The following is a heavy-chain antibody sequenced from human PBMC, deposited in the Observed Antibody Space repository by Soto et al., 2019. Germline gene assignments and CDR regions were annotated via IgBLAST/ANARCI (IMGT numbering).Heavy chain of an antibody. CDR2: IYPGDSNT. CDR3: ARKGYCSNTACYSVDY. CDR1: GYSFTSYW. Sequence: PGESLKISCKGSGYSFTSYWIGWVRQMPGKGLEWMGIIYPGDSNTRYSPSFQGQVTISADKSISSAYLQWSSLKASDTAMYYCARKGYCSNTACYSVDYWGQGTLVTFSS. D-gene: IGHD2-2*02. J-gene: IGHJ4*02. V-gene: IGHV5-51*01.